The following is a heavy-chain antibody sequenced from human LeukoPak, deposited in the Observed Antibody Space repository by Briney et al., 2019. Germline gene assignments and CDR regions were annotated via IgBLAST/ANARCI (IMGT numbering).Heavy chain of an antibody. CDR1: GFTFSIYT. J-gene: IGHJ4*02. CDR3: ARERALYHGNADFDY. D-gene: IGHD3-10*01. V-gene: IGHV3-48*02. CDR2: IDSSSSTT. Sequence: GGSLTLSFAASGFTFSIYTMNWLRQAPGKGLEWVSYIDSSSSTTYYADSVKGRFTISRDNAKNSLYLQMNSLRDDDTAVYYCARERALYHGNADFDYWGQGTLVTVSA.